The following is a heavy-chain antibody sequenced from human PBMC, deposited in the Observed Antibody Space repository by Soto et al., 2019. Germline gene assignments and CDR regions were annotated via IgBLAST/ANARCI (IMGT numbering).Heavy chain of an antibody. D-gene: IGHD3-3*01. Sequence: QVQLVESGGGLVKPGGSLRLSCAASGFTFSDYYMSWIRQAPGKGLEWVSYISSSGSTIYYADSVKGRFTTSRDNAKNSLYLQMNSRRAEDTAVYYCARDVGFLEWQNWYFDLWGRGTLVTVSS. CDR3: ARDVGFLEWQNWYFDL. CDR1: GFTFSDYY. CDR2: ISSSGSTI. V-gene: IGHV3-11*01. J-gene: IGHJ2*01.